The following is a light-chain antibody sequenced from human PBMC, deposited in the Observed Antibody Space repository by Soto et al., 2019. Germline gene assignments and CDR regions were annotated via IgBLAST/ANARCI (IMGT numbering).Light chain of an antibody. V-gene: IGLV2-14*03. CDR1: RSDIGAYNF. CDR3: TSWTTSTTMI. J-gene: IGLJ2*01. Sequence: QSVLTQPASVSGSPGQSITISCTGTRSDIGAYNFVSWYQQHPGEVPKLILYDVNVRPSGVSNRFSDSKSGNTASLTISGLQAEDEADYYCTSWTTSTTMIFGGGTKLTVL. CDR2: DVN.